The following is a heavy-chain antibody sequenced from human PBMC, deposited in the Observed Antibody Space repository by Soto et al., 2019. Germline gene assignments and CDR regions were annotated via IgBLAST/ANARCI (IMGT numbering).Heavy chain of an antibody. D-gene: IGHD1-20*01. CDR2: ISSSSSYI. J-gene: IGHJ6*02. CDR3: ARGRGAITVYYYYGMDV. CDR1: GFTFSSYS. V-gene: IGHV3-21*01. Sequence: GGSLRLSCAASGFTFSSYSMNWVRQAPGKGLEWVSSISSSSSYIYYADSVKGRFTISRDNAKNSLYLQMNSLRAEDTAVYYCARGRGAITVYYYYGMDVWGQGTTVTVSS.